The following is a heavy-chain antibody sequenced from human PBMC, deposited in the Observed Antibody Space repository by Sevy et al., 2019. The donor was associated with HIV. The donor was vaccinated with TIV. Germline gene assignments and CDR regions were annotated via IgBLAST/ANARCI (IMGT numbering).Heavy chain of an antibody. V-gene: IGHV3-30*01. CDR2: ISGNGVKK. CDR1: GFTFSSYA. J-gene: IGHJ6*02. Sequence: GGSLRLSCTASGFTFSSYAMHWVRRAPGKGLEWVAVISGNGVKKEYADSVKGRFVISRDDSKKTLYLQMKSLRPDDAAVYYCGRVNPEEPRYLGWVDYCYHYAMDVWGQGTTVTVSS. CDR3: GRVNPEEPRYLGWVDYCYHYAMDV. D-gene: IGHD3-3*01.